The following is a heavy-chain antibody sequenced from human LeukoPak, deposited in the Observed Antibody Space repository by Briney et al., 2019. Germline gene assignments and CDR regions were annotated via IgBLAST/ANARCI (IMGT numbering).Heavy chain of an antibody. V-gene: IGHV3-74*01. CDR3: ARGPAYCSGGSCTMDV. D-gene: IGHD2-15*01. Sequence: GGSLRLSCAASGFTVSSYWMHWVRQVPGKGLVWVSRMNVEGSVTSYADFVKGRFTISRDIAKNTLYLQMNTLTAEDTAVYYCARGPAYCSGGSCTMDVWGQGTTVTVSS. J-gene: IGHJ6*02. CDR1: GFTVSSYW. CDR2: MNVEGSVT.